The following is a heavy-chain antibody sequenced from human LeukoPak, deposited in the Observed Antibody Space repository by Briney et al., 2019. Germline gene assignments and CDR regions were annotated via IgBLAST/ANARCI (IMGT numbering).Heavy chain of an antibody. V-gene: IGHV4-39*07. D-gene: IGHD1-26*01. J-gene: IGHJ6*03. CDR3: ARVRKVGATMRYSYYYMDV. CDR1: GGSISSSSYY. Sequence: RTSETLSLSCTVSGGSISSSSYYWGWIRQPPGKGLEWIGSIYYSGSTYYNPSLKSRVTRSVDTSKNQFSLKLSSVTAADTAVYYCARVRKVGATMRYSYYYMDVWGKGTTVTISS. CDR2: IYYSGST.